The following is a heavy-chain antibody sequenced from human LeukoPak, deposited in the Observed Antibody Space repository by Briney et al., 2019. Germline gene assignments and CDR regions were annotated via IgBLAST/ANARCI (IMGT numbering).Heavy chain of an antibody. CDR2: IYYSGST. Sequence: GSLRLSCAASGFTFSSYAMSWVRQAPGKGLEWIGYIYYSGSTNFNPSLKSRVTISVDTSKNQFSLKLSSVTAADTAVYYCARASSGWYNWFDPWGQGTLVTVSS. D-gene: IGHD6-19*01. CDR3: ARASSGWYNWFDP. CDR1: GFTFSSYA. J-gene: IGHJ5*02. V-gene: IGHV4-59*01.